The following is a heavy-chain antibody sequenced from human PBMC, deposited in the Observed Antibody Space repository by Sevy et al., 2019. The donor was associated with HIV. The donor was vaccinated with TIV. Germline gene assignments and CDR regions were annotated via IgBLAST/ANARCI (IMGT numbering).Heavy chain of an antibody. D-gene: IGHD3-22*01. CDR1: GITFSGYA. Sequence: GGSLRLSCAASGITFSGYAMNWVRQAPGKGLDWVSTIYGSAGVTYYGDSVKGRFTISRDNSKNTLFLQMNNLRAEDTAVYYCAGGRFDSTGSFDAFDIWGRGTLVTVSS. CDR3: AGGRFDSTGSFDAFDI. V-gene: IGHV3-23*01. J-gene: IGHJ3*02. CDR2: IYGSAGVT.